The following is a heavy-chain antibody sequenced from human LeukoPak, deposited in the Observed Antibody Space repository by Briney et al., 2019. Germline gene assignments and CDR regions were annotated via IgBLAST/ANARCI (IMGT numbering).Heavy chain of an antibody. Sequence: PGGSLRLSGAASGFTFSSYSMNWVRQAPGKGLEWVSSISSSSSYIYYADSVKVRFTISRDNAKNSLYLQMNSLRAEDTAVYYCARETRAATRLFDYWGQGTLVTVSS. CDR1: GFTFSSYS. V-gene: IGHV3-21*04. CDR2: ISSSSSYI. J-gene: IGHJ4*02. CDR3: ARETRAATRLFDY. D-gene: IGHD2-15*01.